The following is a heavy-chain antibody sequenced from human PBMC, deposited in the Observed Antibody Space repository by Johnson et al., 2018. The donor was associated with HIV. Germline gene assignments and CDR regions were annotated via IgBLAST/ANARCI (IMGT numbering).Heavy chain of an antibody. Sequence: QVQLVESGGGVVQPGRSLRLSCVASGFTFSSYGMHWVRQAPGKGLEWVAVISYDGSNKYYADSVKGRFTISRDNSKNTLYLQMNSLRAEDTAVYYCAKVYSSSVPAPGIWGQGTMVTVSS. CDR1: GFTFSSYG. V-gene: IGHV3-30*18. CDR2: ISYDGSNK. CDR3: AKVYSSSVPAPGI. D-gene: IGHD6-6*01. J-gene: IGHJ3*02.